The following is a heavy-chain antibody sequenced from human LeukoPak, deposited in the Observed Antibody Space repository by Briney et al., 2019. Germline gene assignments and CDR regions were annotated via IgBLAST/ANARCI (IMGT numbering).Heavy chain of an antibody. CDR3: ARQSVGATTSFDY. Sequence: GESLKISCKGSGYSFTSYWIGWVRQMPGKGLEWMGIMYPGDSDTRYSPSFQGQVTISADKSISTAYLQWSSLRASDTAMYYCARQSVGATTSFDYWGQGTLVTVSS. V-gene: IGHV5-51*01. J-gene: IGHJ4*02. D-gene: IGHD1-26*01. CDR1: GYSFTSYW. CDR2: MYPGDSDT.